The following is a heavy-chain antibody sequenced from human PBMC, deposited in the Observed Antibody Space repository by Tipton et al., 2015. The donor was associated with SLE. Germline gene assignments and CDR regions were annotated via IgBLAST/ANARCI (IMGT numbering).Heavy chain of an antibody. CDR2: IYYSGTT. V-gene: IGHV4-59*01. Sequence: TLSLTCTVSGGSINSYYWSWVRQPPGKGLEWIGNIYYSGTTNYNPSLKSRVAISVDTSRNQFSLKVSSVTAADTAVYYCARDGLGISWYFDLWGRGTLVTVSS. D-gene: IGHD3/OR15-3a*01. J-gene: IGHJ2*01. CDR3: ARDGLGISWYFDL. CDR1: GGSINSYY.